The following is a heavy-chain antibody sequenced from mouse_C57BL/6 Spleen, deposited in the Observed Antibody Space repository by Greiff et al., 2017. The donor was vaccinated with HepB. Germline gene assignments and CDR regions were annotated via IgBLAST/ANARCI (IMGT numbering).Heavy chain of an antibody. J-gene: IGHJ2*01. CDR1: GYTFTSYW. CDR2: IDPSDSYT. Sequence: QVQLKQSGAELVKPGASVKLSCKASGYTFTSYWMQWVKQRPGQGLEWIGEIDPSDSYTNYNQKFKGKATLTVDTSSSTAYMQLSSLTSEDSAVYYCARRNSPANCFDYWGQGTTLTVSS. V-gene: IGHV1-50*01. CDR3: ARRNSPANCFDY. D-gene: IGHD3-2*02.